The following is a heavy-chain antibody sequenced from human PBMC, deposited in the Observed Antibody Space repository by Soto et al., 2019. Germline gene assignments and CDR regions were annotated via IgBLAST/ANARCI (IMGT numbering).Heavy chain of an antibody. Sequence: GGSLRLSCAASGFTFDDYAMHWVRQAPGKGLEWVSGISWNSGSIGYADSVKGRFTISRDNAKNSLYLQMNSLRAEDTALYYCAKEYRSGDAGYYYYYMDVWGKGTTVTVSS. D-gene: IGHD4-17*01. CDR1: GFTFDDYA. CDR2: ISWNSGSI. J-gene: IGHJ6*03. CDR3: AKEYRSGDAGYYYYYMDV. V-gene: IGHV3-9*01.